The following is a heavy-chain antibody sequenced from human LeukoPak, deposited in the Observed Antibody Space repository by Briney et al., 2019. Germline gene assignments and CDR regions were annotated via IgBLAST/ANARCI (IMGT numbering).Heavy chain of an antibody. D-gene: IGHD2-2*01. CDR3: AKDRLCSSTSCYAFGIGY. Sequence: PGGSLRLSCAASGFTFSSYSMNWVRQAPGKGLEWVSYISSSSSTIYYADSVKGRFTISRDNAKNSLYLQMNSLGAEDTAVYYCAKDRLCSSTSCYAFGIGYWGQGTLVTVSS. CDR2: ISSSSSTI. J-gene: IGHJ4*02. CDR1: GFTFSSYS. V-gene: IGHV3-48*01.